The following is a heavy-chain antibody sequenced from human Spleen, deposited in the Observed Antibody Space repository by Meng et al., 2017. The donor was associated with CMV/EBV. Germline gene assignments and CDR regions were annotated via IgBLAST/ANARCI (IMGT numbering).Heavy chain of an antibody. CDR3: ASDTEYSSSILDS. Sequence: VRLVQAGAGLLNPSQTLSLTCAVSGDSVSNSGAAWSWVRQSPSRGLEWLGRTYYRFKWYNDYAESVKSRITINPDTSKNQFSLQLKSVTPEDTAVYYCASDTEYSSSILDSWGQGTLVTVSS. J-gene: IGHJ4*02. V-gene: IGHV6-1*01. CDR2: TYYRFKWYN. CDR1: GDSVSNSGAA. D-gene: IGHD2/OR15-2a*01.